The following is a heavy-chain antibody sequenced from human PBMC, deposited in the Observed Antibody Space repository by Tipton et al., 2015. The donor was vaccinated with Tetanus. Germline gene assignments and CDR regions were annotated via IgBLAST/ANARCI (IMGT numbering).Heavy chain of an antibody. J-gene: IGHJ4*02. CDR3: ARDERYGDYAY. D-gene: IGHD4-17*01. Sequence: TLSLTCTVSGDSVSGYYWSWIRQPPGKGLEWIGYTYYSGSTGYNPSLKSRVTISIDSSKNQFSLKLTSVTAADTAVYYCARDERYGDYAYWGQGALVIVSS. V-gene: IGHV4-59*02. CDR2: TYYSGST. CDR1: GDSVSGYY.